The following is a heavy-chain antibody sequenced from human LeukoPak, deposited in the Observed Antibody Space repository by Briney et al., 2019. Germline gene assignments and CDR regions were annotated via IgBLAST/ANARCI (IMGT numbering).Heavy chain of an antibody. J-gene: IGHJ5*02. D-gene: IGHD6-13*01. CDR3: ARASRSWTNNCFDT. Sequence: PGGSLSLSCAASGFTFIRYSMEWVRQAPGRGLEWVSSIRSSSSYIYYADSVTGRFTISRDNAKNSLDLQMNSLRSEDTAVYYCARASRSWTNNCFDTWGQGTLVTVSS. CDR2: IRSSSSYI. V-gene: IGHV3-21*01. CDR1: GFTFIRYS.